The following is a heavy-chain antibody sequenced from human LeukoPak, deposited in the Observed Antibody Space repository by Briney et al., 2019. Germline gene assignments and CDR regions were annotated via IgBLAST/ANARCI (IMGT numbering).Heavy chain of an antibody. Sequence: PGGSLRLSCAASGFTFSSYAMSWVRQAPGKGLEWVSAISGSGGSTYYADSVKGRFTISRDNSKNTLYLQMNSLRAEDTAVYYCARVVSYSSSWFYFDYWGQGTLVTVSS. CDR1: GFTFSSYA. V-gene: IGHV3-23*01. D-gene: IGHD6-13*01. J-gene: IGHJ4*02. CDR3: ARVVSYSSSWFYFDY. CDR2: ISGSGGST.